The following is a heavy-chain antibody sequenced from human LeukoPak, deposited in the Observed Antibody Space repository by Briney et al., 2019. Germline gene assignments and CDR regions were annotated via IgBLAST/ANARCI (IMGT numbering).Heavy chain of an antibody. D-gene: IGHD1-1*01. J-gene: IGHJ6*02. V-gene: IGHV1-69*13. CDR2: IIPIFGIA. CDR3: ASDAWQNWKSGANHYYYGLDV. CDR1: GGTFSSYA. Sequence: SVKVSCKASGGTFSSYAVSWVRQAPGQGLEWMGGIIPIFGIANYAQKFQGRVTITADVSTGATYMELSSLRSEDTAVYYCASDAWQNWKSGANHYYYGLDVWGQGTTVTVSS.